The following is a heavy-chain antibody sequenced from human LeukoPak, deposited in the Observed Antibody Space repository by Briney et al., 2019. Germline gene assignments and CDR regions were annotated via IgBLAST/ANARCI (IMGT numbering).Heavy chain of an antibody. CDR1: GDSISYFY. CDR3: AKFLTRSWSFDY. J-gene: IGHJ4*02. D-gene: IGHD3-9*01. Sequence: ETLSLTCSVSGDSISYFYWSWIRQAAGKGLEWVANIKQDGSEKYYVDSVKGRFTISRDNSKNTLYLQMNSLRAEDTAVYYCAKFLTRSWSFDYWGQGTLVTVSS. V-gene: IGHV3-7*03. CDR2: IKQDGSEK.